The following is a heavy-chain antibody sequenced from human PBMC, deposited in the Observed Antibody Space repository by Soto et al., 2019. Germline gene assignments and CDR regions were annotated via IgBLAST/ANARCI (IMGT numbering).Heavy chain of an antibody. D-gene: IGHD1-20*01. CDR3: ARDDAVAGHNNFDH. V-gene: IGHV1-3*01. CDR2: INAGNGNT. J-gene: IGHJ4*02. Sequence: QVQLVQSGAEVKKPGAPVKVSCKASGYTLTTCAIPWVRQAPGQRLEWMGWINAGNGNTKYSQQFQGRVTITTDTSASTAHLELGSLRCDDTAVYYCARDDAVAGHNNFDHWGQGALVTVS. CDR1: GYTLTTCA.